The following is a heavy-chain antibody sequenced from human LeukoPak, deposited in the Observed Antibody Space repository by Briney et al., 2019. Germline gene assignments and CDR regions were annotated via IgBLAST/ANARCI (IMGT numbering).Heavy chain of an antibody. CDR2: LNPHSGGT. CDR1: GDTLSDDY. V-gene: IGHV1-2*02. J-gene: IGHJ6*02. CDR3: ARGHRIINGLDV. Sequence: ASVKVSCKASGDTLSDDYIYWGRPAPGQGLEWLGWLNPHSGGTNYAQKFQSRVTLTRDTSISTAYMELTTLTSDDTAIYYCARGHRIINGLDVWGQGTTVIVSS.